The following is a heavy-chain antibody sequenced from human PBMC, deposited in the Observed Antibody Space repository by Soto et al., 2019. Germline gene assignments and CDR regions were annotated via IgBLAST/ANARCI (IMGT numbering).Heavy chain of an antibody. CDR3: ARGIIASAYFDY. CDR2: IYYSWST. J-gene: IGHJ4*02. CDR1: GGSISSYY. V-gene: IGHV4-59*01. Sequence: QVQLQESGPGLVKPSETLSLTCTVSGGSISSYYWSWIRQPPGKGLEWIGYIYYSWSTNYNPSLKSRVTISVDTSKNQFSLKLSSVTAADTAVYYCARGIIASAYFDYWGQGTLVTVSS. D-gene: IGHD6-13*01.